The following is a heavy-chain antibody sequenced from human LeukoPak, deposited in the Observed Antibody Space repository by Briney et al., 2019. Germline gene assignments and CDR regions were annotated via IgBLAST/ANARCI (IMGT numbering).Heavy chain of an antibody. V-gene: IGHV3-74*01. CDR3: AKSVGYHSDRSGYYWLGTFDS. CDR1: GFTFSSHW. CDR2: INSDGSTT. D-gene: IGHD3-22*01. Sequence: GGSLRLSCAASGFTFSSHWMHWVRQAPGKGLVWVSRINSDGSTTTYADSVKGRFTISRDESKNTLYLQINSLRAEDTAVYYCAKSVGYHSDRSGYYWLGTFDSWGQGTLVTVSS. J-gene: IGHJ4*02.